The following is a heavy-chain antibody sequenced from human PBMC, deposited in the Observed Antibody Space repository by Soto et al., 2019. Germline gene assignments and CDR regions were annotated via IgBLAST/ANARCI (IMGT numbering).Heavy chain of an antibody. CDR1: GGTFSSYT. CDR3: AREGGVPGAFDF. V-gene: IGHV1-69*01. D-gene: IGHD7-27*01. Sequence: QVQLVQSGAEVKKPGSSVKVSCKASGGTFSSYTISWVRQAPGQGLEWMGGITPIFGTPNYAQTFQGRVTIFADESTSTAYMELSSLRSGDTAVYYCAREGGVPGAFDFWGQGTLVTVSS. CDR2: ITPIFGTP. J-gene: IGHJ4*02.